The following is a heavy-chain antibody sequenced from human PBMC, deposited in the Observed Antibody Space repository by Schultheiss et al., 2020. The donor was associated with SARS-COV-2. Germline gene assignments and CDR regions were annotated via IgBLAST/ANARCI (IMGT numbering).Heavy chain of an antibody. D-gene: IGHD2-15*01. CDR3: ARDLSSRDCSGGSCYSDDVQYYYYGMDV. Sequence: SETLSLTCAVYGGSFSGYYWSWIRQPPGKGLEWIGSIYHSGSTNYNPSLKSRVTISVDKSKNQFSLKLSSVTAADTAVYYCARDLSSRDCSGGSCYSDDVQYYYYGMDVWGQGTTVTVAS. CDR1: GGSFSGYY. J-gene: IGHJ6*02. V-gene: IGHV4-34*01. CDR2: IYHSGST.